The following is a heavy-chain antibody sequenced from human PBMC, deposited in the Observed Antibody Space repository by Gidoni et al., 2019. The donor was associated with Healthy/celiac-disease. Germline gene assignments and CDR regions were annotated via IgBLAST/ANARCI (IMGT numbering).Heavy chain of an antibody. CDR3: ATLGAGYSPDY. D-gene: IGHD5-18*01. J-gene: IGHJ4*02. Sequence: EVQLVESGGGLVQPGGSLGLSCDAPGFTFSSYEMTGIRQAPWKGLEWVSYISSSGSTIYYADSVKGRFTISRDNAKNSLYLQMNSLRAEDTAVYYCATLGAGYSPDYWGQGTLVTVSS. CDR1: GFTFSSYE. CDR2: ISSSGSTI. V-gene: IGHV3-48*03.